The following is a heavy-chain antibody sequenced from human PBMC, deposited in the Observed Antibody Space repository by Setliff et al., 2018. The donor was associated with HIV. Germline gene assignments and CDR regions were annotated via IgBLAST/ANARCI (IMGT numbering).Heavy chain of an antibody. V-gene: IGHV4-34*01. CDR3: ARQVGEGKWYLDS. CDR1: GGSFSGNY. J-gene: IGHJ4*01. D-gene: IGHD1-26*01. CDR2: INHSANT. Sequence: PSETLSLTCAVYGGSFSGNYWNWIRQPPGKGLEWIGEINHSANTNYSPSLKSRVTISVDTSKNQFSLKLNSVTAADTAVYYCARQVGEGKWYLDSWGHGTLVTVS.